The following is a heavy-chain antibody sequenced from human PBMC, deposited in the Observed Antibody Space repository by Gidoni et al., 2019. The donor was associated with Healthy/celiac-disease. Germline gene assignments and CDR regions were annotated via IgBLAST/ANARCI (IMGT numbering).Heavy chain of an antibody. J-gene: IGHJ5*02. CDR3: AREATSGMEWLLWVWFDP. D-gene: IGHD3-3*01. CDR2: ISAYNGNT. CDR1: GYTLTSYG. V-gene: IGHV1-18*01. Sequence: QVQLVQSGAEVKKPGASVKVSCKASGYTLTSYGHSWVRQAPGQGLEWMGWISAYNGNTNYAQKLQGRVTMTTDTSTSTAYMELRSLRSDDTAVYYCAREATSGMEWLLWVWFDPWGQGTLVTVSS.